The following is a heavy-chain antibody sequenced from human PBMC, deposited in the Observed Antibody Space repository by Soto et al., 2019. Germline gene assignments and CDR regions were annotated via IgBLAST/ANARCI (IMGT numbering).Heavy chain of an antibody. Sequence: GGSLRLSCAASVFDFSRHGMHWVRQAPGRGLEWVAVISYDGSNKYYADSVKGRFTISRDNSKNTLYLQMNSLRAEDTAVYYCAKVSLGALTFTDYYYYGLDVWGQGTTVTVSS. V-gene: IGHV3-30*18. J-gene: IGHJ6*02. CDR2: ISYDGSNK. CDR1: VFDFSRHG. D-gene: IGHD1-26*01. CDR3: AKVSLGALTFTDYYYYGLDV.